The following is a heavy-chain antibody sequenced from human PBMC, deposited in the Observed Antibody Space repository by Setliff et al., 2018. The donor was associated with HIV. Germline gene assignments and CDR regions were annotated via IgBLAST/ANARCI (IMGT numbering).Heavy chain of an antibody. CDR2: ISSCNGNT. CDR1: GYNFSSNG. Sequence: ASVKVSCKASGYNFSSNGISWVRQAPGQGLEWMGWISSCNGNTKYAQKVQDRVTMTKDTSTSTAYMELRSLRSGDTAVYYCARVSRSGWFFDWWGQGSLVTVSS. J-gene: IGHJ4*02. CDR3: ARVSRSGWFFDW. V-gene: IGHV1-18*01. D-gene: IGHD6-19*01.